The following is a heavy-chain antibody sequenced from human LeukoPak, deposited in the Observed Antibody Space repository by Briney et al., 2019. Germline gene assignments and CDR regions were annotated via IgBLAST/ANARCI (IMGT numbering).Heavy chain of an antibody. CDR2: INPNSGGT. Sequence: ASVKVSRKASGYTFTGYYMHWVRQAPGQGLEWMGWINPNSGGTNYAQKFQGWVTMTRDTSISTAYMELSRLRSDDTAVYYCARADIVVGDDAFDIWGQGTMVTVSS. CDR1: GYTFTGYY. V-gene: IGHV1-2*04. D-gene: IGHD2-15*01. CDR3: ARADIVVGDDAFDI. J-gene: IGHJ3*02.